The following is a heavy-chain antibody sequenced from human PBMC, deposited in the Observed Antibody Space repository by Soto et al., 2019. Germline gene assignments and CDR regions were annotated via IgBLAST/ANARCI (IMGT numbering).Heavy chain of an antibody. CDR1: GFSFSSYA. CDR2: ISSSGGST. J-gene: IGHJ5*02. CDR3: AKQGAVVGDFDP. Sequence: EVQLLESGGGSVQPGGSLRLSCAASGFSFSSYAMRWVRQAPGKGLEWVSGISSSGGSTYYADSVKGRFTMSRDNSKSTLYLQMNSLRAEATAVYYCAKQGAVVGDFDPWGQGTLVTVSS. D-gene: IGHD2-21*02. V-gene: IGHV3-23*01.